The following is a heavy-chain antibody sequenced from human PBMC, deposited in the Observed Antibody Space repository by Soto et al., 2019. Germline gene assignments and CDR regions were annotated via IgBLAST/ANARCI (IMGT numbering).Heavy chain of an antibody. CDR3: AKLWGTSTYDSSGYPLDY. V-gene: IGHV3-30*18. CDR2: ISYDGSNK. Sequence: TGGSLRLSCAASGFTFSSYGMHWVRQAPGKGLEWVAVISYDGSNKYYADSVKGRFTISRDNSKNTLYLQMNNLRAEDTAVYYCAKLWGTSTYDSSGYPLDYWGQGTLVTVSS. D-gene: IGHD3-22*01. J-gene: IGHJ4*02. CDR1: GFTFSSYG.